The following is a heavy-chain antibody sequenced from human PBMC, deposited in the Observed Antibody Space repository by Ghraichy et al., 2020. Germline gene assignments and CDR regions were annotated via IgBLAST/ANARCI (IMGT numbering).Heavy chain of an antibody. CDR2: ISGSGGST. CDR1: GFTFSSYA. J-gene: IGHJ6*02. Sequence: GGSLRLSCAASGFTFSSYAMSWVRQAPGKGLEWVSAISGSGGSTYYADSVKGRFTISRDNSKNTLYLQMNSLRAEDTAVYYCAKASFGFGELYYHYGMDVWGQGTTVTVSS. D-gene: IGHD3-10*01. V-gene: IGHV3-23*01. CDR3: AKASFGFGELYYHYGMDV.